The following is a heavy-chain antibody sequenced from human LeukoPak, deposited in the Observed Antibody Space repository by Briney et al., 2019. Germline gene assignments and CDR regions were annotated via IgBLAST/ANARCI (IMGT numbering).Heavy chain of an antibody. V-gene: IGHV4-34*01. D-gene: IGHD3-9*01. CDR2: INHSGST. CDR3: ARSGRYFDWLRQTNWFDP. J-gene: IGHJ5*02. Sequence: SEPLSLTCAVYGGFFSGYYWSWLRQPPGKGAEWLGEINHSGSTNYNPALKSQVNISVDTYKNKFSLKLSSVTATDTAVYYCARSGRYFDWLRQTNWFDPWGQGTLVTASS. CDR1: GGFFSGYY.